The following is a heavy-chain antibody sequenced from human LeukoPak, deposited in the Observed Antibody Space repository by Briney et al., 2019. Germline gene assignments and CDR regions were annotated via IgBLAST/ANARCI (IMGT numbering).Heavy chain of an antibody. V-gene: IGHV4-59*01. CDR3: AREGEGEAFDI. D-gene: IGHD3-10*01. J-gene: IGHJ3*02. CDR1: GGSISSYY. Sequence: SETLSLTCTVSGGSISSYYWSWIRQPPGKGLEWIGYIYYSGSTNYNPSLKSRVTISVDTSKNQFSLKLSSVTAADTAVYYCAREGEGEAFDIWGQGTMVTVPS. CDR2: IYYSGST.